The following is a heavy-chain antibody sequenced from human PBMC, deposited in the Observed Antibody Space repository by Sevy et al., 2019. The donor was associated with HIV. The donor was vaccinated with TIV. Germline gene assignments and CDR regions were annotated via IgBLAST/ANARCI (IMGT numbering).Heavy chain of an antibody. CDR2: IFYNGHI. CDR3: AGENAWGRGYS. V-gene: IGHV4-59*08. D-gene: IGHD1-26*01. J-gene: IGHJ4*02. Sequence: SETLSLTCTVSGGSITSLYWNWIRQPPGKGLEWIANIFYNGHINYNPSLKSRVTLSLETSKNQFSLRLSSVTAADTAMYYCAGENAWGRGYSWGQGTLVTVSS. CDR1: GGSITSLY.